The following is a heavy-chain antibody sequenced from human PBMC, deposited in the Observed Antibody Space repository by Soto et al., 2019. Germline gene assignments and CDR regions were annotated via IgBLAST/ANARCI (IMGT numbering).Heavy chain of an antibody. Sequence: ASVKVSCKASGCTFTSYAMHWVRQAPGQRLEWMGWINAGNGNTKYSQKFQGRVTFTRDTSASTAYMELSSLRSDDTAVYYCARDGPPVDYWGQGTLVTVSS. CDR1: GCTFTSYA. CDR2: INAGNGNT. J-gene: IGHJ4*02. CDR3: ARDGPPVDY. V-gene: IGHV1-3*01.